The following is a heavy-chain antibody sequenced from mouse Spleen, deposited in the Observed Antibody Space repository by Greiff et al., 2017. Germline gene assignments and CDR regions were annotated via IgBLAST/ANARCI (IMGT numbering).Heavy chain of an antibody. Sequence: QVQLKESGAELVKPGASVKLSCKASGYTFTSYYMYWVKQRPGQGLEWIGEINPSNGGTNFNEKFKSKATLTVDKSSSTAYMQLSSLTSEDSAVYYCTRGNYDYDGAWFAYWGQGTLVTVSA. D-gene: IGHD2-4*01. J-gene: IGHJ3*01. V-gene: IGHV1S81*02. CDR1: GYTFTSYY. CDR3: TRGNYDYDGAWFAY. CDR2: INPSNGGT.